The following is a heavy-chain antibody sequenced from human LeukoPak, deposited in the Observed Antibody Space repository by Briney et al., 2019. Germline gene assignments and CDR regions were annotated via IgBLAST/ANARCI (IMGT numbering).Heavy chain of an antibody. CDR2: INPYSGGT. Sequence: ASVKVSCKASGYTFTGYCIHWVRQAPGQGLEWMGWINPYSGGTNYAQKFQGRVTMTSDTSISTAYMELSRLISDDTAVYYCARDRRWLTAWFGPWGQGTLVTVSS. D-gene: IGHD4-23*01. CDR1: GYTFTGYC. V-gene: IGHV1-2*02. CDR3: ARDRRWLTAWFGP. J-gene: IGHJ5*02.